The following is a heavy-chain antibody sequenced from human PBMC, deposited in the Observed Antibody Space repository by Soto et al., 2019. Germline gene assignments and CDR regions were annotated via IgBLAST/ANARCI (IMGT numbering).Heavy chain of an antibody. CDR2: ISSSGLTI. Sequence: QVQLVESGGDLVKPGGSLRLSCAPSGFTFGDNYMSWIRQAPGKGPEWLSYISSSGLTIYYADSVKGRFTVSRDNAKNSLTLQMNSLRAEDTAVYYCARDSCSSSSCPSYWYFDLWGRGTLVTVSS. J-gene: IGHJ2*01. CDR1: GFTFGDNY. CDR3: ARDSCSSSSCPSYWYFDL. D-gene: IGHD2-2*01. V-gene: IGHV3-11*01.